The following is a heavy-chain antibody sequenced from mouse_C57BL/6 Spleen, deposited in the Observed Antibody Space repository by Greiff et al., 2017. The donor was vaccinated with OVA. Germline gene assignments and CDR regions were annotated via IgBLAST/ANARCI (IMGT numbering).Heavy chain of an antibody. CDR1: GYSITSGYY. V-gene: IGHV3-6*01. CDR2: ISYDGSN. Sequence: EVKLMESGPGLVKPSQSLSLTCSVTGYSITSGYYWNWIRQFPGNKLEWMGYISYDGSNNYNPSLKNRISITRDTSKNQFFLKLNSVTTEDTATYYCARGATVGYFDVWGTVTTVTVSS. CDR3: ARGATVGYFDV. D-gene: IGHD1-1*01. J-gene: IGHJ1*03.